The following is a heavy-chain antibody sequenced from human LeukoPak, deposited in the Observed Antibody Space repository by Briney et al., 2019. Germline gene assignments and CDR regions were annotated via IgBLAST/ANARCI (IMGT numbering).Heavy chain of an antibody. D-gene: IGHD2/OR15-2a*01. CDR2: IYHSGST. V-gene: IGHV4-30-2*01. J-gene: IGHJ3*02. Sequence: SETLSLTCTVSGGSISSGGYYWSWIRQPPGKGLEWIGYIYHSGSTYYNPSLKSRVTISVDRSKNQFSLKLSSVTAADTAVYYCASIVYAVPEPDAFDIWGQGTMVTVSS. CDR1: GGSISSGGYY. CDR3: ASIVYAVPEPDAFDI.